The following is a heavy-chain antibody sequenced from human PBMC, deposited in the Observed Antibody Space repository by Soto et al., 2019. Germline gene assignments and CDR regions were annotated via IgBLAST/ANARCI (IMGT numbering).Heavy chain of an antibody. Sequence: QVQLVQSGAEVKKPGSSVKVSCKASGGPFGSYAISWVRQAPGQGLEWMGGIIPIPGTANYAQKFQGRVTIAADESTSTAYMELRSLRSEDTAVYYCARSQGSSTSLQLYYYYYYGMDVWGQGTTVTVSS. CDR2: IIPIPGTA. CDR3: ARSQGSSTSLQLYYYYYYGMDV. D-gene: IGHD2-2*01. CDR1: GGPFGSYA. J-gene: IGHJ6*02. V-gene: IGHV1-69*01.